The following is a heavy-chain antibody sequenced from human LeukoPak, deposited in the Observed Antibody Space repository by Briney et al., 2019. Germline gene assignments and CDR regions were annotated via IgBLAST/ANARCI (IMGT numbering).Heavy chain of an antibody. CDR3: ARGLAVAGAIIDY. J-gene: IGHJ4*02. V-gene: IGHV3-21*01. CDR1: GFTFSSYS. D-gene: IGHD6-19*01. Sequence: PGGSLRLSCAASGFTFSSYSMNWVRQAPGKGLGWVSSISSSSSYIYYADSVKGRFTISRDNAKNSLYLRMNSLRAEDTAVYYCARGLAVAGAIIDYWGQGTLVTVS. CDR2: ISSSSSYI.